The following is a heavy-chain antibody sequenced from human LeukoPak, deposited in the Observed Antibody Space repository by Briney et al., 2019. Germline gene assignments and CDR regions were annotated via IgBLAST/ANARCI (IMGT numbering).Heavy chain of an antibody. CDR1: GFTFSSYE. Sequence: QPGGSLRLSCAASGFTFSSYEMNWVRQAPGKGLEWVSYISSSGSTIYYADSVKGRFTISRDNAKNSLYLQMNSLRAEDTAVYYCARVRGLLWFGELWGGNAFDIWGQGTMVTVSS. CDR3: ARVRGLLWFGELWGGNAFDI. CDR2: ISSSGSTI. V-gene: IGHV3-48*03. J-gene: IGHJ3*02. D-gene: IGHD3-10*01.